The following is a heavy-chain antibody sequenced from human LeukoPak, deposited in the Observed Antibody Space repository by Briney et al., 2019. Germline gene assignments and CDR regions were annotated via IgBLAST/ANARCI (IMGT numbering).Heavy chain of an antibody. J-gene: IGHJ5*02. V-gene: IGHV1-24*01. CDR3: ATGGSGSYYNVGWFDP. CDR2: FDPEDGET. CDR1: GYTLTELS. Sequence: ASVKVSCKVSGYTLTELSMHWVRQAPGKGLEWMGGFDPEDGETIYAQKFLGRVTMTEDTSTDTAYMELSSLRSEDTAVYYCATGGSGSYYNVGWFDPWGQGTLVTVSS. D-gene: IGHD3-10*01.